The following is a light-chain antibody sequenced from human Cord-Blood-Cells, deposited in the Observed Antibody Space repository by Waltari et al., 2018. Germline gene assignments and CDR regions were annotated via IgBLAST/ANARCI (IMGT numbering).Light chain of an antibody. J-gene: IGLJ2*01. Sequence: QSALTQPRSVTGSHGQSVTISCTGTSSHVGGYNHVSWYQQHPCKAPKRMIYDVSKRPSGVPDRFSGSKSGNTASRTISVLQAEDEADYYCCSYAGSYTFVVFGGGTKLTVL. CDR2: DVS. CDR3: CSYAGSYTFVV. V-gene: IGLV2-11*01. CDR1: SSHVGGYNH.